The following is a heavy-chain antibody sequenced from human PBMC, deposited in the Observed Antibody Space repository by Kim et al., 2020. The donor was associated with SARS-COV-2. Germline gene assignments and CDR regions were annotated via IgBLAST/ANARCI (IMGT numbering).Heavy chain of an antibody. D-gene: IGHD6-19*01. CDR1: GYTFTSYY. J-gene: IGHJ6*02. CDR3: ARDVAVADNYYYYGMDV. V-gene: IGHV1-46*01. Sequence: ASVKVSCKASGYTFTSYYMHWVRQAPGQGLEWMGLINPSGGSTNYAQKFQGRVTMTRDTSPSTVYMELSSLTSEDTAVYFCARDVAVADNYYYYGMDVWGPGNTVTVSS. CDR2: INPSGGST.